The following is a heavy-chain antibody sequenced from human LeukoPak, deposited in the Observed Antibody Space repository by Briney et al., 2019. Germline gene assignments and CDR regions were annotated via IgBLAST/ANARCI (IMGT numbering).Heavy chain of an antibody. D-gene: IGHD3-22*01. V-gene: IGHV3-21*01. Sequence: GGSLRLSCAASGFTFSSYSMNWVRQAPGKGLEWVSSISSSSSYIYYADPVKGRFTISRDNAKNSLYLQMNSLRAEDTAVYYCARGMYYYDSSGYYPFDYWGQGTLVTVSS. CDR2: ISSSSSYI. CDR3: ARGMYYYDSSGYYPFDY. CDR1: GFTFSSYS. J-gene: IGHJ4*02.